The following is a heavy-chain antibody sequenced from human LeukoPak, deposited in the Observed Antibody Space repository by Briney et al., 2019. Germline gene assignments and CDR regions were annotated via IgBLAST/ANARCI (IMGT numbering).Heavy chain of an antibody. J-gene: IGHJ5*02. Sequence: SETLSLTCTVSVGSISSHYWSWIRQPPGKGLEWIGYIYNSGSTNYNPSLKSRVTISVDTSKNQFSLKLSSVTAADTAVYYCARYSSGWYRNWFDPWGQGTLVTVSS. CDR2: IYNSGST. CDR1: VGSISSHY. CDR3: ARYSSGWYRNWFDP. V-gene: IGHV4-59*11. D-gene: IGHD6-19*01.